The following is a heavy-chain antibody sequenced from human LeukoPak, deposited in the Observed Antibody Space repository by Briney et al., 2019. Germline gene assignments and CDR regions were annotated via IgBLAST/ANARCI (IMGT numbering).Heavy chain of an antibody. V-gene: IGHV3-15*01. Sequence: PGGSLRLSCAASGFTFSNAWMSWVRQAPGKGLEWVGRIKSKTDGGTTDYAAPVKGRLTISRDDSKNTLYLQMNSLKTEDTAVYYCTTDTRGLHDYYYGMDVWGQGTTVTVSS. CDR2: IKSKTDGGTT. J-gene: IGHJ6*02. D-gene: IGHD3/OR15-3a*01. CDR3: TTDTRGLHDYYYGMDV. CDR1: GFTFSNAW.